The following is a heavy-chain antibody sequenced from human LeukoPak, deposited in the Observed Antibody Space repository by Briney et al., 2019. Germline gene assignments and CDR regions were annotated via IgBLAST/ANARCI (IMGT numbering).Heavy chain of an antibody. D-gene: IGHD6-19*01. CDR1: GYSFTRCY. Sequence: ASVKVSCKASGYSFTRCYLHWVRQAPGQELEWMGIINPSDDTTTHAQKFRGRATMTSDTSTSTVYMELSSLRSEDTAVYYCARDLRHHSGIAVSPFDYWGQGTLVTVSS. V-gene: IGHV1-46*01. CDR3: ARDLRHHSGIAVSPFDY. J-gene: IGHJ4*02. CDR2: INPSDDTT.